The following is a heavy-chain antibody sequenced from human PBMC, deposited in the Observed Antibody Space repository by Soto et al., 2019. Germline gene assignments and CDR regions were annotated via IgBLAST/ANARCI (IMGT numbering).Heavy chain of an antibody. J-gene: IGHJ4*02. D-gene: IGHD1-26*01. CDR3: ARDRIVGATGFDY. CDR2: IYYSGST. V-gene: IGHV4-61*01. CDR1: GGSVSSGSYY. Sequence: QVQLQESGPGLVKPSETLSLTCTVSGGSVSSGSYYWSWIRQPPGKGLEWIGYIYYSGSTNYNPSLKSRVTISVDTSKNQFSLKLSSVTAADTAVYYCARDRIVGATGFDYWGQGTLVTVSS.